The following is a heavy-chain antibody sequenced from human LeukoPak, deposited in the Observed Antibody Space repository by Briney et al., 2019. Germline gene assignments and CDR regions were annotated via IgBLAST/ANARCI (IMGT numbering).Heavy chain of an antibody. CDR2: ISGSGGST. Sequence: GGSLRLSCAASGFTFSSYAMSWVRQAPGKGLELVSTISGSGGSTYYADSVKGRFTISRDNSKNTLYLQMNSLRAEDTAVYYCASSVVAATGYFDYWGQGTLVTVSS. J-gene: IGHJ4*02. CDR3: ASSVVAATGYFDY. D-gene: IGHD2-15*01. V-gene: IGHV3-23*01. CDR1: GFTFSSYA.